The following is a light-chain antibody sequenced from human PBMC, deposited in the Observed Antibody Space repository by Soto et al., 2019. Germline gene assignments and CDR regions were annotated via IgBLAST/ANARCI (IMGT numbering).Light chain of an antibody. CDR2: EDS. V-gene: IGLV2-8*01. Sequence: QSALTQPPSASGSPGQSVTISCTGTSSDVGGYNYVSWYQQHPGKAPKLMISEDSKRPSGVPDRFSGSKSGNTASLTVSGLQAEDEADSSCSSYAGNNKVVFGGGTKLTVL. J-gene: IGLJ2*01. CDR1: SSDVGGYNY. CDR3: SSYAGNNKVV.